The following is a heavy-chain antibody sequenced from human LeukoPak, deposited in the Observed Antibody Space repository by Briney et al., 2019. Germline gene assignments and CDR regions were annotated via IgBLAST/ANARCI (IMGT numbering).Heavy chain of an antibody. Sequence: SETLSLTCAVYGGSFSGYYWSWIRQPPGKGLEWIGEINHSGSTNYNPSLKSRVTISVDTSKNQFSLKLSSVTAADTAVYYCARVRYFDLQRNNAIDIWGQGTMVTVSS. CDR1: GGSFSGYY. J-gene: IGHJ3*02. V-gene: IGHV4-34*01. CDR3: ARVRYFDLQRNNAIDI. CDR2: INHSGST. D-gene: IGHD3-9*01.